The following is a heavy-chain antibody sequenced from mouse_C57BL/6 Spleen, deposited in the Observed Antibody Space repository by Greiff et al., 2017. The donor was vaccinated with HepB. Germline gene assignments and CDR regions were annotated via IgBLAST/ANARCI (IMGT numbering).Heavy chain of an antibody. CDR2: ISNGGGST. D-gene: IGHD2-5*01. V-gene: IGHV5-12*01. Sequence: EVKLMESGGGLVQPGGSLKLSCAASGFTFSDYYMYWVRQTPEKRLEWVAYISNGGGSTYYPDTVKGRFTISRDNAKNTLYLQMSRLKSEDTAMYYCARRDYSNRYYAMDYWGQGTSVTVSS. CDR1: GFTFSDYY. CDR3: ARRDYSNRYYAMDY. J-gene: IGHJ4*01.